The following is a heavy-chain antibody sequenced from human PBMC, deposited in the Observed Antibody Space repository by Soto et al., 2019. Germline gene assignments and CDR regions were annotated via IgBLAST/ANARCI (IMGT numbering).Heavy chain of an antibody. CDR1: GFTFSSYG. V-gene: IGHV3-30*18. CDR2: ISYDGSNK. CDR3: AKMAGVGYYYGMDV. J-gene: IGHJ6*02. Sequence: LRLSCAASGFTFSSYGMHWVRQAPGKGLEWVAVISYDGSNKYYADSVKGRFTISRDNSKNTLYLQMNSLRAEDTAVYYCAKMAGVGYYYGMDVWGQGTTVTVSS.